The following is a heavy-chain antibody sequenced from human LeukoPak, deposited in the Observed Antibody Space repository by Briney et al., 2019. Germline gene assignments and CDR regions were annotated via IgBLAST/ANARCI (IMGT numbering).Heavy chain of an antibody. CDR3: ARAGTGKWQWYLIDY. V-gene: IGHV3-7*01. CDR2: IKPDGSEK. Sequence: PGVSLRLSCDASGFTFSTYWMSWVRQAPGKGLEWVANIKPDGSEKYYADSVRGRVTTSRGNTKNSLLLQMNSLRVEDSGVYYCARAGTGKWQWYLIDYWGQGILVTVSS. CDR1: GFTFSTYW. D-gene: IGHD6-19*01. J-gene: IGHJ4*01.